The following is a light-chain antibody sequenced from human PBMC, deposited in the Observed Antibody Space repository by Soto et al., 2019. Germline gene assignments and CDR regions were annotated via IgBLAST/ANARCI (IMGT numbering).Light chain of an antibody. CDR3: CSYAGSTTWV. J-gene: IGLJ3*02. CDR1: SSDVGSYNL. Sequence: QSALTQPASESGSPGQSITISCTGTSSDVGSYNLVSWYQQHPGKAPKLMIYEVIKRPSGVSDRFSGSKSGYTAPLTISGLQAEDEADYYCCSYAGSTTWVFGGGTKLTVL. V-gene: IGLV2-23*02. CDR2: EVI.